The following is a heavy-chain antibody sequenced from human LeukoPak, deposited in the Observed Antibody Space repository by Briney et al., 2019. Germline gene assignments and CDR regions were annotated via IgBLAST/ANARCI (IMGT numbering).Heavy chain of an antibody. J-gene: IGHJ4*02. CDR1: GFSFSNHE. D-gene: IGHD4-23*01. CDR2: INSSGGAI. V-gene: IGHV3-48*03. CDR3: ARLYGGQGY. Sequence: GGSLRLSCAASGFSFSNHEMNWVRQAPGKGPEWVSYINSSGGAIYYADSVKGRFTISRDNARNSLYLQMNSLRAEDTAVYYCARLYGGQGYWGQGTLVTVSS.